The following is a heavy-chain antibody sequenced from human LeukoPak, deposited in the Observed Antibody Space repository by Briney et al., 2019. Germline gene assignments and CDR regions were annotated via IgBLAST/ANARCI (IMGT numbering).Heavy chain of an antibody. V-gene: IGHV3-11*01. CDR2: ISSSGSAI. Sequence: KSGGSLRLSCAASGFTFSDFYMSWIRQAPGKGLEWVSYISSSGSAIYSADSVEGRFTISRDNAKNSLSLQMNSLRAEDTAVYYRAKVIQLWRPVEGTEDYWGQGTLVTVSS. J-gene: IGHJ4*02. D-gene: IGHD5-18*01. CDR1: GFTFSDFY. CDR3: AKVIQLWRPVEGTEDY.